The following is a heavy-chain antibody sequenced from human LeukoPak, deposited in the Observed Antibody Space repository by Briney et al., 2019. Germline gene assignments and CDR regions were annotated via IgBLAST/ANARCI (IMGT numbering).Heavy chain of an antibody. CDR1: GGSISSSNW. CDR3: ARGPYYYDSSGYYIPYYGMDV. V-gene: IGHV4-4*02. J-gene: IGHJ6*02. Sequence: PSETLSLTCAVSGGSISSSNWWSCVRQPPGKGLEWIGEIYHSGSTNYNPSLKSRVTISVDKSKNQFSLKLSSVTAADTAVYYCARGPYYYDSSGYYIPYYGMDVWGQGTTVTVSS. D-gene: IGHD3-22*01. CDR2: IYHSGST.